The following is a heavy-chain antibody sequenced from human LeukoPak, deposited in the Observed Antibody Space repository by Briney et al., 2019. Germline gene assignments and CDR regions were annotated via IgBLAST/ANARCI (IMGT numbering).Heavy chain of an antibody. V-gene: IGHV3-7*01. J-gene: IGHJ3*02. CDR3: VRDQSQRQNNIGWYAAFDI. D-gene: IGHD6-19*01. CDR1: GFTFSTYW. CDR2: IKGDGGQI. Sequence: PGGSLRLSCATSGFTFSTYWMTWVRQAPGKGLEWVANIKGDGGQINYVDSVKGRFTISRDNAKNSLYLQMNSLRAGDTAVYYCVRDQSQRQNNIGWYAAFDIWGEGTMVSVSS.